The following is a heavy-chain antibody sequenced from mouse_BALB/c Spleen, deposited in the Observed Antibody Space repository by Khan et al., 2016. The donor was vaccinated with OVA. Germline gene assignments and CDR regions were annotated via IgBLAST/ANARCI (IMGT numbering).Heavy chain of an antibody. Sequence: EVELVESGGGLVKPAGSLTLSCDASGFTISGDYTCWVSQNLARRQEGGTTNIDVSSYINYLDNVKGRFSISRDTAKNNLYLQMNSLQAEDSAMYYCIRGYLGDPFAYWGHGTLVTVSA. CDR3: IRGYLGDPFAY. CDR2: NIDVSSYI. D-gene: IGHD2-13*01. CDR1: GFTISGDY. V-gene: IGHV5-4*02. J-gene: IGHJ3*01.